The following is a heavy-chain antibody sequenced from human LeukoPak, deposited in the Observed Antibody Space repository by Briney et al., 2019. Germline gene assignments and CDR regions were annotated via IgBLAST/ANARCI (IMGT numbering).Heavy chain of an antibody. CDR1: GGIFSSYA. CDR3: ARVYYYYGMDV. Sequence: GASVKVSCKASGGIFSSYAISWVRQAPGQGLEWMGGIIPIFGTANYAQKFQGRVTITADESTSTAYMELSSLRSDDTAVYYCARVYYYYGMDVWGQGTTVTVSS. V-gene: IGHV1-69*13. CDR2: IIPIFGTA. J-gene: IGHJ6*02.